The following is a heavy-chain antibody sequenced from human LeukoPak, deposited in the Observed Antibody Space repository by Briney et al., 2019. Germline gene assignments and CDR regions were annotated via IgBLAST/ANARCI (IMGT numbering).Heavy chain of an antibody. CDR3: ARAGSYGYYFEY. D-gene: IGHD5-18*01. CDR2: IKQDGSEK. Sequence: GGSLRLSCAASGFTFTYYWMSWVRQAPGKGLEWVANIKQDGSEKYYVDSVKGRFTISRDNAKNSLYLQKNFLRAEDTAIYYCARAGSYGYYFEYWGQGTLVTVSS. J-gene: IGHJ4*02. V-gene: IGHV3-7*01. CDR1: GFTFTYYW.